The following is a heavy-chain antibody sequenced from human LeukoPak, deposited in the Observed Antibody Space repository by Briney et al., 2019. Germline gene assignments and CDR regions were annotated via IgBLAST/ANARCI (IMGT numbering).Heavy chain of an antibody. CDR3: AGGLSDYYYTVGY. Sequence: GGSLRLSCTTSGFTVTNYWMHWVRQAPGKGLVWVSRINSDGSNTNYAGSVKGRFTISGDNARNTLYLQMYSLRAEDTAVYYCAGGLSDYYYTVGYWGQGTLVTVSS. D-gene: IGHD3-22*01. CDR1: GFTVTNYW. V-gene: IGHV3-74*01. J-gene: IGHJ4*02. CDR2: INSDGSNT.